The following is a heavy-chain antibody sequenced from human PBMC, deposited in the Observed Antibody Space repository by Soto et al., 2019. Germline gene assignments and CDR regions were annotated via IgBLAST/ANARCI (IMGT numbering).Heavy chain of an antibody. CDR3: ARDKYCSGGSCRKNWFDP. Sequence: QMHLQESGPGLVKPSETLSLTCTVSGGSISSSYWSWIRQPPGKVLEWLAYIYDDGSANYNPSLKSRATISLDMSKNQFSQKLTSVTAADTAVYYCARDKYCSGGSCRKNWFDPWGQGTLVTVSS. CDR1: GGSISSSY. CDR2: IYDDGSA. J-gene: IGHJ5*02. D-gene: IGHD2-15*01. V-gene: IGHV4-59*01.